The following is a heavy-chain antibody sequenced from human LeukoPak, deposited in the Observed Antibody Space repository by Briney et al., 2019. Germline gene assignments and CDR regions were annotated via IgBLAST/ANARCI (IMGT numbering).Heavy chain of an antibody. CDR3: ARLQKHFDILTGLDY. CDR1: GYTFTSHY. D-gene: IGHD3-9*01. V-gene: IGHV1-46*01. Sequence: GSSVKVSFKASGYTFTSHYMHWVRPAPGQGLEWMGIINPSGRSTSYAQKFQGRVTMNRDTSTNTVYMELSSLRSEDTAVYCCARLQKHFDILTGLDYGGQGTLVSVSS. J-gene: IGHJ4*02. CDR2: INPSGRST.